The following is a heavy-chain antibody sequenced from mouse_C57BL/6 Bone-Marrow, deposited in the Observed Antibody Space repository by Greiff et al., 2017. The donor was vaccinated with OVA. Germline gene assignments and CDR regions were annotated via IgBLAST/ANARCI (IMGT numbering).Heavy chain of an antibody. V-gene: IGHV1-59*01. CDR1: GYTFTSYW. J-gene: IGHJ4*01. CDR3: ARESRAGTHSAMDY. CDR2: IDPSDSYT. Sequence: QVQLQQPGAELVRPGTSVTLSCKASGYTFTSYWMHWVKQRPGQGLERIGVIDPSDSYTKYNQKFTGKATLAVDTSSSPAYMQLRSLTSEDSAVYYCARESRAGTHSAMDYWGQGTSVTVSS. D-gene: IGHD4-1*01.